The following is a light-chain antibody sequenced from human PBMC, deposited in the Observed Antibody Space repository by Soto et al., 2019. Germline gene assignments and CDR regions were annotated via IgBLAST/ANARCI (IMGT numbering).Light chain of an antibody. Sequence: DIQMTQSPSSRSASVGERVTITFRASQSISSYLNWYQQKPGKAPKLLIYAASSLQSGVPSRFSGSGSGKDFTLTISSPQPEDFATYYCQQSYSTPITFGQGTRLEIK. CDR3: QQSYSTPIT. V-gene: IGKV1-39*01. J-gene: IGKJ5*01. CDR2: AAS. CDR1: QSISSY.